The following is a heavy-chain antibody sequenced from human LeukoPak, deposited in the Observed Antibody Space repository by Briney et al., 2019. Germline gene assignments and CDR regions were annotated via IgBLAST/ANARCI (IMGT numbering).Heavy chain of an antibody. CDR1: GGSISSNSYY. CDR3: ARLGNDAFDI. J-gene: IGHJ3*02. CDR2: IYFSGST. V-gene: IGHV4-39*01. Sequence: SETLSLTCSVSGGSISSNSYYGGWIRQPPGKGLEWIGTIYFSGSTYCNPSLKSRVTVSVDTSKNQFFLKLGSVTAADTAVYYCARLGNDAFDIWGLGTMVTVPS.